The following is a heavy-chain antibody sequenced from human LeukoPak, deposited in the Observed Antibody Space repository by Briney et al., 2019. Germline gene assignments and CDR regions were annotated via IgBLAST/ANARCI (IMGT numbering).Heavy chain of an antibody. J-gene: IGHJ4*02. CDR3: RVAASEFDY. CDR1: GFTFSSYG. V-gene: IGHV3-30*02. Sequence: KSGGSLRLSCAASGFTFSSYGMRWVRQAPGKGLEWVAFIRYDGSNKYYADSVKGRFTISRDNSKNTLYLQMNSLRAEDTAVYYCRVAASEFDYWGQGTLVTVSS. CDR2: IRYDGSNK. D-gene: IGHD2-15*01.